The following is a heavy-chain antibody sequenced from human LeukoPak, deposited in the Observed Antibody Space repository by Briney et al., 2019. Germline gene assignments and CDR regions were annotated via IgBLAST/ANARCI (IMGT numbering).Heavy chain of an antibody. Sequence: GGSLRLSCAASGFTFGSYAMNWVRQAPGKGLEWVSGINWNGGSTGYADSVKGRFTISRDNAKNSLYLQMNSLRAEDTALYYCARDSVLIAVAVRGAFDIWGQGTMVTVSS. V-gene: IGHV3-20*04. CDR3: ARDSVLIAVAVRGAFDI. J-gene: IGHJ3*02. CDR1: GFTFGSYA. CDR2: INWNGGST. D-gene: IGHD6-19*01.